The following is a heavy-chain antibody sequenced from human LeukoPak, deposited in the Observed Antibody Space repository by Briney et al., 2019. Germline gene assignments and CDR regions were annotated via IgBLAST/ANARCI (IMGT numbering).Heavy chain of an antibody. CDR3: ARVVCSSTSCYRRKTNWFDP. J-gene: IGHJ5*02. V-gene: IGHV4-39*07. Sequence: SETLSLTCTVSGDSINTIRVYWGWIRQPPGKGLEWIGSIYFIGSTYSNPSLKSRVTISVDTSKNQFSLKLSSVTAADTAVYYCARVVCSSTSCYRRKTNWFDPWGQGTLVTVSS. CDR1: GDSINTIRVY. D-gene: IGHD2-2*01. CDR2: IYFIGST.